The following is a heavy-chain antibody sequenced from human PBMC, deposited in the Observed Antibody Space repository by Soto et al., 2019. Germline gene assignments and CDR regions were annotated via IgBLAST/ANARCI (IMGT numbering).Heavy chain of an antibody. V-gene: IGHV3-13*01. D-gene: IGHD6-19*01. CDR2: IGTAGDT. CDR1: GFTFSSYD. J-gene: IGHJ3*02. Sequence: GGSLRLSCAASGFTFSSYDMHWVRQATGKGLEWVSAIGTAGDTYYPGSVKGRFTISRENAKNSLYLQMNSLRAGDTAVYYCARGPVYSSGWYAFDIWGQGTMVTVSS. CDR3: ARGPVYSSGWYAFDI.